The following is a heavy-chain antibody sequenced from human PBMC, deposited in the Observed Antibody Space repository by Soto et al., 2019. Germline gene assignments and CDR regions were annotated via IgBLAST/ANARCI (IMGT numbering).Heavy chain of an antibody. V-gene: IGHV3-23*01. D-gene: IGHD2-8*02. CDR3: AKAGGVIDDTTVYRQIDY. J-gene: IGHJ4*02. Sequence: EVQLLDSGGGLVQPGGSLRLSCAASEFTFSSYAMSWVRQAPGKGLEWVSGIDKSAESAFYADSVKGRFTISRDNSKNTLYLQMNSLRAEHTAVYYCAKAGGVIDDTTVYRQIDYWGQGTLVTVSS. CDR2: IDKSAESA. CDR1: EFTFSSYA.